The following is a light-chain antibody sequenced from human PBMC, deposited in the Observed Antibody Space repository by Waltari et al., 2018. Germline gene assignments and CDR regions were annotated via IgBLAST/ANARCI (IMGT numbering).Light chain of an antibody. V-gene: IGKV1-39*01. CDR3: QQSYTTPLT. CDR2: GAS. J-gene: IGKJ4*01. CDR1: QAINGY. Sequence: QVTQSPSSLSAPVGDRVTITCRTSQAINGYLNWYQQKPGKAPKILIYGASNLQSGVPSRFSGSGSGTDFTLTISSLQPEDFATYYCQQSYTTPLTFGGGTKVEIK.